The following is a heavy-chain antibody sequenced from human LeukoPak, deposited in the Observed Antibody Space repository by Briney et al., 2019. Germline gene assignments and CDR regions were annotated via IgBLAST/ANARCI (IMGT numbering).Heavy chain of an antibody. D-gene: IGHD6-19*01. CDR2: ISAYNGNT. CDR1: GYTFTSYG. CDR3: ARHSYIHQQWLPTLYYYYYMDV. J-gene: IGHJ6*03. Sequence: GASVKVSCKASGYTFTSYGISWVRQAPGQGLEWMGWISAYNGNTNYAQKLQGRVTMTTDTSTSTAYMELRSLRSDDTAVYYCARHSYIHQQWLPTLYYYYYMDVWGKGTTVTVSS. V-gene: IGHV1-18*01.